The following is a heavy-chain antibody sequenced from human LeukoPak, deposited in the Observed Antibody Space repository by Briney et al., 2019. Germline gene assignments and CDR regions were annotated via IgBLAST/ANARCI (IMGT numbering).Heavy chain of an antibody. CDR1: GASISKSY. V-gene: IGHV4-59*12. D-gene: IGHD6-25*01. CDR2: TFNSGST. J-gene: IGHJ4*02. Sequence: SETLSLTCTVSGASISKSYWNWIRQPPGKELEWIGCTFNSGSTYYNPSLKSRVTISVDTSKNQFSLKLSSVTAADTTVYYCARDSALTFDHWGQGTLVTVSS. CDR3: ARDSALTFDH.